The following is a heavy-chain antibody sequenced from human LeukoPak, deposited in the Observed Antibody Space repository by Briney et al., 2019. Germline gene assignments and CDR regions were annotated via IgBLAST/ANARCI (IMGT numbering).Heavy chain of an antibody. CDR1: GYSISSGYY. V-gene: IGHV4-38-2*02. Sequence: SETLSLTCTVSGYSISSGYYWGWIRQPPGKGLGWIGSIYHSGSTYYNPSLKSRVTISVDTSKNQFSLKLSSVTAADTAVYYCARVDTMSRGADAFDIWGQGTMVTVSS. J-gene: IGHJ3*02. CDR2: IYHSGST. D-gene: IGHD3-10*02. CDR3: ARVDTMSRGADAFDI.